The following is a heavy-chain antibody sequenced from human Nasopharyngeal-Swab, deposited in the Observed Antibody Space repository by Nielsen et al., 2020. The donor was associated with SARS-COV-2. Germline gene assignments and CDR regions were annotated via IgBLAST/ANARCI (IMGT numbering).Heavy chain of an antibody. CDR2: IYYSGST. CDR3: ASGYYDFWSGYAENSFDY. J-gene: IGHJ4*02. CDR1: GGSISSYY. V-gene: IGHV4-59*13. Sequence: SETLSLTCTVSGGSISSYYWSWIRQPPGKGLEWIGYIYYSGSTNYNPSLKSRVTISVDASKNQFSLKLSSVTAADTAVYYCASGYYDFWSGYAENSFDYWGQGTLVTVSS. D-gene: IGHD3-3*01.